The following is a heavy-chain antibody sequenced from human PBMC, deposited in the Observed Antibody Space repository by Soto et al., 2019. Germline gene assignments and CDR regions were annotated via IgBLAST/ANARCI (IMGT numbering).Heavy chain of an antibody. V-gene: IGHV1-69*06. D-gene: IGHD6-13*01. CDR2: IIPIFGTA. CDR3: ARWHLSIAAAGEDWFDP. Sequence: QVQLVQSGAEVKKPGSSVKVSCKASGGTFSSYAISWVRQAPGQGLEWMGGIIPIFGTANYAQKFQGRVTITGDKSTSTAYMELSSLRSEDTAVYYCARWHLSIAAAGEDWFDPWGQGTLVTVSS. J-gene: IGHJ5*02. CDR1: GGTFSSYA.